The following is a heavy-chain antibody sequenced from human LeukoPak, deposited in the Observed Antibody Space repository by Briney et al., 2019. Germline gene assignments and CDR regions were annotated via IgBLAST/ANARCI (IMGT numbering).Heavy chain of an antibody. D-gene: IGHD2-2*01. J-gene: IGHJ6*03. CDR2: ISGSGGST. V-gene: IGHV3-23*01. CDR3: AKVGPYCSSTSCYVYYYYYMDV. CDR1: GFTFSSYG. Sequence: GGSLRLPCAASGFTFSSYGMSWVRQAPGKGLEWVSSISGSGGSTYYADSVKGRFTISRGNSKNTLYLQMNSLRAEDTAVYYCAKVGPYCSSTSCYVYYYYYMDVWGKGTTVTISS.